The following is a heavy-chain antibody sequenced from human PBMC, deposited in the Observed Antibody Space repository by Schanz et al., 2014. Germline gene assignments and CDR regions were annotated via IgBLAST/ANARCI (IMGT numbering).Heavy chain of an antibody. Sequence: QVQLQESGPGLVKPSETLSLTCTVSGGSISSHFWSWIRQPPGKGLEWIGYMYHSGSSNYNPSLKSRVTISVGTSKNQFSLKMTSLTAADTAVYFCARVGGGILTSWYSLDSWGQGTLVTVSS. D-gene: IGHD2-8*02. J-gene: IGHJ4*02. CDR3: ARVGGGILTSWYSLDS. CDR1: GGSISSHF. CDR2: MYHSGSS. V-gene: IGHV4-59*11.